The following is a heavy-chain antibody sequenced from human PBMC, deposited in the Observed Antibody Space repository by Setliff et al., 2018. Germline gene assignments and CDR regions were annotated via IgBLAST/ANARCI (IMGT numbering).Heavy chain of an antibody. CDR2: IKRDGSEK. Sequence: HPGGSLRLSCAASGFTFSSYWMSWVRQAPGKGLEWVANIKRDGSEKYYVDSVKGRFIISRDNAENSLSLQMNSLRVEDTAVYYCATAGRSGAIDYWGQGTLVTVSS. CDR3: ATAGRSGAIDY. V-gene: IGHV3-7*01. CDR1: GFTFSSYW. J-gene: IGHJ4*02. D-gene: IGHD1-26*01.